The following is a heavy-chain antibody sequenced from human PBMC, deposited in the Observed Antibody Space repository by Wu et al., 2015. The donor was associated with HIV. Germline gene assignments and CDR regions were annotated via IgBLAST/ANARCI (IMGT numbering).Heavy chain of an antibody. D-gene: IGHD1-14*01. V-gene: IGHV1-69*12. J-gene: IGHJ6*03. CDR2: IIPIFGTA. CDR3: ASCNRPPSSYYYYMDV. Sequence: QVQLVQSGAEVKKSGSSVKVSCKASGGTFSSYPISWVRQAPGQGLEWMGGIIPIFGTANYAQKFQGKVTITADESTSTAYMELSSLRSEDTAVYYCASCNRPPSSYYYYMDVWGKGTTVTVSS. CDR1: GGTFSSYP.